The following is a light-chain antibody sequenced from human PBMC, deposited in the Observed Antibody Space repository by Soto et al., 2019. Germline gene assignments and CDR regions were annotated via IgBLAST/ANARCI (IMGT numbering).Light chain of an antibody. V-gene: IGKV3-11*01. CDR1: QSIHTS. J-gene: IGKJ5*01. Sequence: EVVMTQSPATLSVSPGERATLSCRASQSIHTSLAWYQQKPGQPPRLVVYDSTLRATGVPDRFGGGRSGTEYTLTINNLEPEDFSVYYYQQRNVWPPITFGQGTRLEIK. CDR3: QQRNVWPPIT. CDR2: DST.